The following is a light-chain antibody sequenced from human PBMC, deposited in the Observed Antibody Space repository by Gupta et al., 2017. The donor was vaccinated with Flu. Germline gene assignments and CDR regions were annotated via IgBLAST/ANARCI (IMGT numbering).Light chain of an antibody. CDR2: DDT. CDR1: RMGGKS. CDR3: QGWDRSRDHVV. V-gene: IGLV3-21*03. J-gene: IGLJ3*02. Sequence: GKTARSTGGGSRMGGKSVRWDQQKPGQAPVVVVYDDTDRHSGIPERFSGSNSGNTATLTSSRVEGGDEADYYCQGWDRSRDHVVFGGGTKLTVL.